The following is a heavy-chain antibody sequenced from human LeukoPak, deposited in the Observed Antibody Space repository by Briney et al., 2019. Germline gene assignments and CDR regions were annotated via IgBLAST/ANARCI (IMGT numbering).Heavy chain of an antibody. CDR3: ARDNYSGSRYFDH. Sequence: PGGSLRLSCAASGFTFTTYWMSWVRQAPGKGLEWVAFIRYDGSNKYYADSVKGRFTVSRDNAKNSLYLQMNSLRAEDTAIYYCARDNYSGSRYFDHWGQGTLVTVSS. V-gene: IGHV3-30*02. D-gene: IGHD1-26*01. CDR1: GFTFTTYW. CDR2: IRYDGSNK. J-gene: IGHJ4*02.